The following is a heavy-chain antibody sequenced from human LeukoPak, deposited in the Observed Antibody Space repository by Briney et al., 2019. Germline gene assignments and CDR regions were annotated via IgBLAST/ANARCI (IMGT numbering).Heavy chain of an antibody. CDR3: ARESGPEYCSSTSCLIDY. CDR2: IYHSGSA. V-gene: IGHV4-30-2*01. J-gene: IGHJ4*02. CDR1: GGSISSGGYY. Sequence: SETLSLTCTVSGGSISSGGYYWSWIRQPPGKGLEWIGYIYHSGSAYYNPSLKSRVTISVDRSKNQFSLKLSSVTAADTAVYYCARESGPEYCSSTSCLIDYWGQGTLVTVSS. D-gene: IGHD2-2*01.